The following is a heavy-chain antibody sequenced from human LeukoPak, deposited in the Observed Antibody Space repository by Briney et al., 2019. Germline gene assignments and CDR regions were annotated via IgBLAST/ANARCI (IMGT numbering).Heavy chain of an antibody. CDR2: IKQDGSEK. CDR3: ATEAGIAAAGTPNYYYYGMDV. Sequence: GGSLRLSCAASGFTFSSYWMSWVRQAPGKGLEWVANIKQDGSEKYYVDSVKGRFTISRDNAKNSLYLQMNSLRAEDTAVYYCATEAGIAAAGTPNYYYYGMDVWGQGTTVTVSS. D-gene: IGHD6-13*01. J-gene: IGHJ6*02. V-gene: IGHV3-7*01. CDR1: GFTFSSYW.